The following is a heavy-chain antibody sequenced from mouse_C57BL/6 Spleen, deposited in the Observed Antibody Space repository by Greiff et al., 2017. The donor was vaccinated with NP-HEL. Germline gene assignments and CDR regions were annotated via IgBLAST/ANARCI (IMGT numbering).Heavy chain of an antibody. CDR2: IRNKANGYTT. D-gene: IGHD1-1*01. J-gene: IGHJ4*01. CDR1: GFTFTDYY. V-gene: IGHV7-3*01. CDR3: ARRYYYGSSFGAMDY. Sequence: EVMLVESGGGLVQPGGSLSLSCAASGFTFTDYYMSWVRQPPGKALEWLGFIRNKANGYTTAYSASVKGRFTISRDNSQSILYLQMNALRAEDSATYYCARRYYYGSSFGAMDYWGQGTSVTVSS.